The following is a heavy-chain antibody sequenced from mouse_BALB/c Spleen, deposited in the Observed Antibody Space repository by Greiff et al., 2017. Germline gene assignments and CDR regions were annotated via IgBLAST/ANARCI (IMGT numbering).Heavy chain of an antibody. J-gene: IGHJ4*01. CDR2: IDPSDSYT. Sequence: QVQLQQPGAELVKPGASVKLSCKASGYTFTSYWMHWVKQRPGQGLEWIGEIDPSDSYTNYNQKFKGKATLTVDKSSSTAYMQLSSLTSEDSAVYYCARRGLLRYYAMDYWGQGTSVTVSS. CDR3: ARRGLLRYYAMDY. CDR1: GYTFTSYW. D-gene: IGHD1-1*01. V-gene: IGHV1-69*02.